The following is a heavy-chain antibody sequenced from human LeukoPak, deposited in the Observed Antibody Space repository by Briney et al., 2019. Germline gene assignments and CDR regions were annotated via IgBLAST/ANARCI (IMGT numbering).Heavy chain of an antibody. V-gene: IGHV1-2*02. D-gene: IGHD3-22*01. J-gene: IGHJ5*02. CDR3: TRDPAYYYDTRGVGWFDP. CDR1: GYTFTGYY. Sequence: ASVKVSCKASGYTFTGYYMQWVRQAPGQGLEWMGWINPKSGDTNYAQKFQGRVTMTRDSSISTAYMELSRLRSDDTAMYYCTRDPAYYYDTRGVGWFDPWGQGTLVTVSS. CDR2: INPKSGDT.